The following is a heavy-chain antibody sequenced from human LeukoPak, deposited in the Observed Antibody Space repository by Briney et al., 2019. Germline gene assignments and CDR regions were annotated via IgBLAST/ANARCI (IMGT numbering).Heavy chain of an antibody. CDR1: GFTFSSYA. D-gene: IGHD5-18*01. J-gene: IGHJ4*02. Sequence: PGGSLRLSCAASGFTFSSYAMHWVRQAPGKGLEWVAVISYDGSNKYYADSVKGRFTISRDNSKNTLYLQMNSLRAEDTAVYYCARDRWDTAMVAADYWGQGTLVTVSS. CDR2: ISYDGSNK. V-gene: IGHV3-30*04. CDR3: ARDRWDTAMVAADY.